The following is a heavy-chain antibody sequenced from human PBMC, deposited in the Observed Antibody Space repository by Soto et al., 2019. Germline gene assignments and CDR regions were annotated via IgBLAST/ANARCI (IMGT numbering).Heavy chain of an antibody. D-gene: IGHD3-22*01. CDR1: GGSISSGGYS. V-gene: IGHV4-30-2*01. J-gene: IGHJ3*02. CDR2: IYHSGST. Sequence: SETLSLTCAVSGGSISSGGYSWSWIRQPPGKGLEWIGYIYHSGSTYYNPSLKSRVTISVDRSKNQFSLKLSSVTAADTAVYYCARVEGYYDSSGYRKAYDGFDIWGQGTMVT. CDR3: ARVEGYYDSSGYRKAYDGFDI.